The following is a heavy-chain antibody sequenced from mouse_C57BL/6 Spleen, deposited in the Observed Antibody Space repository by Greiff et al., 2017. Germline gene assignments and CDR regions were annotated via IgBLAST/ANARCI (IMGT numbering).Heavy chain of an antibody. J-gene: IGHJ4*01. CDR1: GYSITSGYY. CDR3: ASWITTAHGAMDY. D-gene: IGHD1-2*01. CDR2: ISYDGSN. Sequence: EVKLMESGPGLVKPSQSLSLTCSVTGYSITSGYYWNWIRQFPGNKLEWMGYISYDGSNNYNPSLKNRISITRDTSKNQFFLKLNSVTTEDTATYYCASWITTAHGAMDYWGQGTSVTVSS. V-gene: IGHV3-6*01.